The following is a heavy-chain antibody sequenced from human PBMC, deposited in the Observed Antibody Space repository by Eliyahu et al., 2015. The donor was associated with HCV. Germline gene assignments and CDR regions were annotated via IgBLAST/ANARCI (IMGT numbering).Heavy chain of an antibody. D-gene: IGHD6-19*01. CDR2: IHYSGSP. CDR1: GGSITXYY. Sequence: QVQLQESGPGLVKPSETLSLTCTVSGGSITXYYWSWIRQPPGKGLAWIGYIHYSGSPNYNPSLKSRVTISVDTSKNQFSLNLTSVTAADTAVYYCASGGGGIAVAGTGGWFDPWGQGTLVTVSS. V-gene: IGHV4-59*01. J-gene: IGHJ5*02. CDR3: ASGGGGIAVAGTGGWFDP.